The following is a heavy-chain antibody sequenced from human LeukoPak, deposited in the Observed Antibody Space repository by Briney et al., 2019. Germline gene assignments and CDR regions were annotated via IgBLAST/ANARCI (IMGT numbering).Heavy chain of an antibody. CDR2: IYYSGST. CDR3: VREACSSTSCYSRYFQH. J-gene: IGHJ1*01. CDR1: GGSISSYY. Sequence: SETLSLTCTVSGGSISSYYWSWIRQPPGKGLEWIGYIYYSGSTYYNPSLKSRVTISVDTSKNQFSLRLSSVTAADTAVYYCVREACSSTSCYSRYFQHWGQGTLVTVSS. V-gene: IGHV4-59*12. D-gene: IGHD2-2*01.